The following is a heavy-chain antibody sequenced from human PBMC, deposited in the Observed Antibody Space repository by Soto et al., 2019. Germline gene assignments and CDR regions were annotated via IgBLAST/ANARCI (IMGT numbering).Heavy chain of an antibody. Sequence: SETLSLTCTVSVGSLKSGGYYWSWIRQHPGRGLEWIGYIYYTGRTYYNPSLESRVTFSVDTSKNQFSLKLSSVTAADTAVYYCARGGIPTQNWFDPWGPGTLVTVSS. CDR3: ARGGIPTQNWFDP. CDR2: IYYTGRT. D-gene: IGHD2-2*02. CDR1: VGSLKSGGYY. V-gene: IGHV4-31*02. J-gene: IGHJ5*02.